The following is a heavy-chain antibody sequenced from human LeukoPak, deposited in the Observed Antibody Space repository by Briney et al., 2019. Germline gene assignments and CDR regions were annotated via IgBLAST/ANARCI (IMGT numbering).Heavy chain of an antibody. Sequence: GASVKVSCKASGYTFTSYAMHWVRQAPGQRLEWMGWINAGNGNTKYSQKFQGRVTITRDTSASTAYMELSSLRSEDTAVYYCARMGVAAMVYFDYWGQGTLVTVSS. CDR3: ARMGVAAMVYFDY. CDR2: INAGNGNT. D-gene: IGHD5-18*01. CDR1: GYTFTSYA. V-gene: IGHV1-3*01. J-gene: IGHJ4*02.